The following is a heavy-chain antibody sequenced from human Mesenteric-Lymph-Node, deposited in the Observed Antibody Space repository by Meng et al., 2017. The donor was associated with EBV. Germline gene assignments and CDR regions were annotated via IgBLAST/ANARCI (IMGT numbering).Heavy chain of an antibody. CDR2: ISGSSSVT. D-gene: IGHD2-2*01. J-gene: IGHJ4*02. CDR1: GFTFSDYA. CDR3: AKDQVGDFDY. V-gene: IGHV3-23*01. Sequence: EVQLLESGGSLVQPGGSLRVSCAASGFTFSDYAMSWVRQAPGKGLEWVSTISGSSSVTYYADSVKGRFTISRDNSNNTLYLQMNSLRVEDTAVYYCAKDQVGDFDYWGQGPLVTVAS.